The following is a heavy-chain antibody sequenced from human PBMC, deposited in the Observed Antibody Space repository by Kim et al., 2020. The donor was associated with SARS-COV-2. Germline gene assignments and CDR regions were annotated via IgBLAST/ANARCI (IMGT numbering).Heavy chain of an antibody. D-gene: IGHD6-13*01. CDR3: ARAFMAPPEGISSWFPELFDY. CDR2: ISSSSSYT. V-gene: IGHV3-11*05. Sequence: GGSLRLSCAASGFTFSDYYMSWIRQAPGKGLECVSYISSSSSYTNYADSVKGRFTISRDNAKNSLYLQMNSLRAEDTAVYYCARAFMAPPEGISSWFPELFDYWGQGALVTVSS. CDR1: GFTFSDYY. J-gene: IGHJ4*02.